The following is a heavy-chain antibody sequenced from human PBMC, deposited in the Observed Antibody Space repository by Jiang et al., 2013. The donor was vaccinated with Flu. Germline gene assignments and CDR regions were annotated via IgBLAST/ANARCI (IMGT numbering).Heavy chain of an antibody. CDR3: ARVLSCGGSCYYFDS. CDR2: INPSGGYT. CDR1: GYTFTSNY. J-gene: IGHJ4*02. V-gene: IGHV1-46*01. D-gene: IGHD2-21*01. Sequence: QSGAEVKKPGASVTVSCKTSGYTFTSNYMHWVRQAPGQGLEWMAMINPSGGYTTYAQDFLGRVSMTRDTSTTTVYMELSSLRSEDTAVYYCARVLSCGGSCYYFDSWGQGTLVTVSS.